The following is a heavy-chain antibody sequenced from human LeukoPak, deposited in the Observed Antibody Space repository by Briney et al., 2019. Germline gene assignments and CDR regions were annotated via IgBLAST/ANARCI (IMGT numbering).Heavy chain of an antibody. CDR1: GFPLNSYA. CDR3: ANGRVSTGNYYGIDV. Sequence: GGPLTLPCAASGFPLNSYAILWLRQAPGKGLEGVAVISYYGRNKLYADSVKGRFTISRDNSKNTLYLQMNRLMAEVTAVYSGANGRVSTGNYYGIDVWGKGTTVTVSS. CDR2: ISYYGRNK. D-gene: IGHD2-8*02. V-gene: IGHV3-30*04. J-gene: IGHJ6*04.